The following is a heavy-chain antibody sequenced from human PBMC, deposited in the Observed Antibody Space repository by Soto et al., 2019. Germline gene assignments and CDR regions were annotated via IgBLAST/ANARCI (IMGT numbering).Heavy chain of an antibody. CDR2: INGAGDKT. J-gene: IGHJ4*02. CDR1: GFTFRSYA. Sequence: EVQLLESGGGLVQPGGSLRLSCVVSGFTFRSYAMNWVRQAPGKGLEWVSGINGAGDKTFYSDTVKGRFTISRDNSKDTLYLQMNGLRVEDTAVYYCANLAGLWFGELYYVPRFDHWGQGSLVTVSS. D-gene: IGHD3-10*01. V-gene: IGHV3-23*01. CDR3: ANLAGLWFGELYYVPRFDH.